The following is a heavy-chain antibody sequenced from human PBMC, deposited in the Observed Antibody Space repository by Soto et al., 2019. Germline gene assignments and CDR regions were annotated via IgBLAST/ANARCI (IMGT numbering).Heavy chain of an antibody. Sequence: ASVKVSCKTPVYAFTAYYMHWLRQAPGHGLEWLGWTSPRTGGAKYSHKFQGRVSMTRNTSITTAYMELTGLSTDDTAVYYCARSSGSYSKWFDSWGQGTLVTVSS. CDR2: TSPRTGGA. V-gene: IGHV1-2*02. J-gene: IGHJ5*01. D-gene: IGHD3-10*01. CDR3: ARSSGSYSKWFDS. CDR1: VYAFTAYY.